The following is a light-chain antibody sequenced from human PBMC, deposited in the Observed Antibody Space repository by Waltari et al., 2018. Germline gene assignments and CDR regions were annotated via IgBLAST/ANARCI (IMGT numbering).Light chain of an antibody. Sequence: QSVLTQPPSASGTPGQRVTISCSGSRSNIGSNYVYWYQQLPGTAPKPLIYRNNLWPSGVPDRFSGSKSGTSASLAISGLRSEDEADYYCAAWDDSLSGRVFGGGTKVTVL. V-gene: IGLV1-47*01. CDR1: RSNIGSNY. CDR2: RNN. J-gene: IGLJ3*02. CDR3: AAWDDSLSGRV.